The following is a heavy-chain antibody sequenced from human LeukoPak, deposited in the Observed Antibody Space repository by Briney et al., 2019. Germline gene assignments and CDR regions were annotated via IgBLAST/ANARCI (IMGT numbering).Heavy chain of an antibody. J-gene: IGHJ4*02. V-gene: IGHV3-7*01. Sequence: GGSLRLSCAASGFTFSSYWMSWVRRAPGKGLEWVANIKQDGSEKYYVDSVKGRFTISRDNAKNSLYLQMNSLRAEDTAVYYCARGQYSGYDFFDYWGQGTLVTVSS. D-gene: IGHD5-12*01. CDR2: IKQDGSEK. CDR3: ARGQYSGYDFFDY. CDR1: GFTFSSYW.